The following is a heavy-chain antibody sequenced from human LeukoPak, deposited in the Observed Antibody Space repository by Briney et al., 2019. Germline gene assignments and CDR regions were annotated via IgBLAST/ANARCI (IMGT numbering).Heavy chain of an antibody. D-gene: IGHD1-26*01. CDR1: GFTFSSYE. J-gene: IGHJ4*02. V-gene: IGHV3-48*03. Sequence: GGSLRLSCVASGFTFSSYEMNWVRQAPGKGLEWVSYISGGGETMFYLDSVKGRFTISRDNADNSLSLQMNSLRAEDTAAYYCARCGRGGSNSMHFLDYWGQGALVTVSS. CDR2: ISGGGETM. CDR3: ARCGRGGSNSMHFLDY.